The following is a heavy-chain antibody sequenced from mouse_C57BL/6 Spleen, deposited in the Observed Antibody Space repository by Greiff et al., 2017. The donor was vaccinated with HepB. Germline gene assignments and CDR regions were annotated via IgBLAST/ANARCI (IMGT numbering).Heavy chain of an antibody. CDR1: GYTFTSYW. CDR3: ARWDYYGSSYEAY. Sequence: QVHVKQSGAELAKPGASVKLSCKASGYTFTSYWMHWVKQRPGQGLEWIGYINPSSGYTKYNQKFKDKATLTADKSSSTAYMQLSSLTYEDSAVYYCARWDYYGSSYEAYWGQGTLVTVSA. V-gene: IGHV1-7*01. CDR2: INPSSGYT. D-gene: IGHD1-1*01. J-gene: IGHJ3*01.